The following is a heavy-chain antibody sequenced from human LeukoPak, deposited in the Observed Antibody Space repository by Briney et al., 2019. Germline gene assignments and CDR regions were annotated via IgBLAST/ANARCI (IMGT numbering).Heavy chain of an antibody. CDR1: GFTFSTYS. V-gene: IGHV3-21*01. J-gene: IGHJ4*02. D-gene: IGHD3-3*01. CDR2: INRSGSYI. CDR3: TRSEGKGFDY. Sequence: RGSLRLSCAASGFTFSTYSMNWVRQAPGKGLEWVSSINRSGSYIFYADSVKGRFTISRDNTKNSLYLQMNSLRAEDTAVYYCTRSEGKGFDYWGQGALVTVSS.